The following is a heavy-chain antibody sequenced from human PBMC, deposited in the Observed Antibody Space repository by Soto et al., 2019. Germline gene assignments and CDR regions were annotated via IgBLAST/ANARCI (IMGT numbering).Heavy chain of an antibody. CDR2: IYPGDSDT. D-gene: IGHD7-27*01. V-gene: IGHV5-51*01. J-gene: IGHJ3*02. Sequence: GESLKISCKGSGYSFTSYWIGWVRQMPGKGLEWMGIIYPGDSDTRYSPSFQGQVTISADKSISTAYPQWSSLKASDTAMYYCARDGGWTGDQGNDAFDIWGQGTMVTVSS. CDR3: ARDGGWTGDQGNDAFDI. CDR1: GYSFTSYW.